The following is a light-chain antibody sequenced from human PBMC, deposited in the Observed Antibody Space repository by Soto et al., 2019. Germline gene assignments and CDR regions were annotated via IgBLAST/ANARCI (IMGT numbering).Light chain of an antibody. Sequence: QLVLTQPASVSGPAGQSITISCSGTMRDVGAYNLVSWYQQHPGTAPKLIIYEVRNRPSGISSRFSGSRSGNTASLTISGLQSEDEGDYYCSAYTARSTLVFGGGTKVTVL. V-gene: IGLV2-14*01. CDR3: SAYTARSTLV. CDR1: MRDVGAYNL. CDR2: EVR. J-gene: IGLJ3*02.